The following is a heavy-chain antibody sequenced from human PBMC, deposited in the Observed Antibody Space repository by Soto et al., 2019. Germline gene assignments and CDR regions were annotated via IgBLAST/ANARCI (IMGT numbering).Heavy chain of an antibody. CDR1: GFTFSSYA. J-gene: IGHJ4*02. CDR3: ARESYGDYHFDH. Sequence: QVQLVESGGGVVQPGRSLRLSCAASGFTFSSYAMHWVRQAPGKGLEWVAVISYDGSNKYYADSVRGRFTISRDNSENTLYLQMTSLRTEDTAVYYCARESYGDYHFDHWGQGTLVTVSS. D-gene: IGHD4-17*01. CDR2: ISYDGSNK. V-gene: IGHV3-30-3*01.